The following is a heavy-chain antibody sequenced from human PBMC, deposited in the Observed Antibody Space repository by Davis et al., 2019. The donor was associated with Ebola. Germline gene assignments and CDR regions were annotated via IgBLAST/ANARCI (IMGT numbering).Heavy chain of an antibody. V-gene: IGHV3-21*01. J-gene: IGHJ4*02. CDR2: ISSSSSYI. CDR3: ARAQDYFDY. Sequence: GESLKISCAASGFTFSSYSMNWVRQAPGKGLEWVSSISSSSSYIYYADSVKGRFTISRDNAKNSLYLQMNSLRAEDTAVYYCARAQDYFDYWGQGTLVTVSS. CDR1: GFTFSSYS.